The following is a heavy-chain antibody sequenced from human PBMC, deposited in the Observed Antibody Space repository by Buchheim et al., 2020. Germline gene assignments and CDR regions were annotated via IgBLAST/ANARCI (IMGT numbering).Heavy chain of an antibody. CDR1: GFSLSTSGVR. V-gene: IGHV2-70*04. CDR3: ARSGYGQSYFDY. J-gene: IGHJ4*02. Sequence: QVTLKESGPALVKPTQTLTLTCTFSGFSLSTSGVRVNWIRQRPGKALEWLARIGWDDDNFYASSLNTRLTISKDTSKDQVVLRMTNMDPVDTATYFCARSGYGQSYFDYWGQGTL. D-gene: IGHD3-10*01. CDR2: IGWDDDN.